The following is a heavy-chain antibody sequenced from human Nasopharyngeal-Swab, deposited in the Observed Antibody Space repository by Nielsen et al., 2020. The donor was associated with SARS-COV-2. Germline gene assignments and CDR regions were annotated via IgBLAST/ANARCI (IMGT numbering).Heavy chain of an antibody. V-gene: IGHV1-69*13. D-gene: IGHD3-10*01. CDR2: IIPIFGTA. Sequence: SVKVSCKASAGTFSSYAVSWVRQAPGQGLEWMGGIIPIFGTANYTQKFQGRVTITADESTSTAFMELSSLRSEDTAVYYCAGWITMIRGATFDIWGQGTMVTVSS. J-gene: IGHJ3*02. CDR3: AGWITMIRGATFDI. CDR1: AGTFSSYA.